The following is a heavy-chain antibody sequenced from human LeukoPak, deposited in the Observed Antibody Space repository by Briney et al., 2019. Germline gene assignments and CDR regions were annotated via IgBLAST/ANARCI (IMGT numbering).Heavy chain of an antibody. CDR3: AKGGKWDVTPFDY. Sequence: GGSLRLSCAASGFTFSSYAMSWVRQAPGEGLEWVSAISGSGGSTYYADSVKGRFTISRDNSKNTLYLQMNSLRAEDTAVYYCAKGGKWDVTPFDYWGQGTLVTVSS. D-gene: IGHD1-26*01. CDR1: GFTFSSYA. V-gene: IGHV3-23*01. CDR2: ISGSGGST. J-gene: IGHJ4*02.